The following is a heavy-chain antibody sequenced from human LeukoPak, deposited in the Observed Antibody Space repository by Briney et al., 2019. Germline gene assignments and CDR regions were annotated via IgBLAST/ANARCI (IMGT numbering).Heavy chain of an antibody. Sequence: GGSLRLSWAASGFTVSSNHMSWVRQAPGKGLEWVSVIYSGGSTYYADSVKGRFTISRDNSKNTLYLQMNSLRAEDTAVYYCARDNYYDSSGSNDYYYYGTDVWGQGTTVTVSS. J-gene: IGHJ6*02. V-gene: IGHV3-53*05. D-gene: IGHD3-22*01. CDR1: GFTVSSNH. CDR2: IYSGGST. CDR3: ARDNYYDSSGSNDYYYYGTDV.